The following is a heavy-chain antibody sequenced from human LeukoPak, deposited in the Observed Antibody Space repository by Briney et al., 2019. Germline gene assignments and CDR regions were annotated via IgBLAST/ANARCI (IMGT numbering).Heavy chain of an antibody. CDR1: GFTFSSYN. D-gene: IGHD1-14*01. V-gene: IGHV3-21*06. CDR2: ISSSSSYI. Sequence: GGSLRLSCGASGFTFSSYNMNWVRQAPGKGLEWVSCISSSSSYIYYADSVKGRFTISRDNAKNSVYLQMNGLRAEDTAVYYCTRLAAAGSGRWAPDYWGQGTLVTVSS. J-gene: IGHJ4*02. CDR3: TRLAAAGSGRWAPDY.